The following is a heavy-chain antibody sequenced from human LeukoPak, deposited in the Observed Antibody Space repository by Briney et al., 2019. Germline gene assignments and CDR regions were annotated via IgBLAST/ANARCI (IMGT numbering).Heavy chain of an antibody. D-gene: IGHD2-2*01. CDR3: AKGGWAGGYVSFDY. J-gene: IGHJ4*02. CDR2: ISGSGGST. CDR1: GXXFXSYA. Sequence: PGGXXRLSXAXXGXXFXSYAXSWVRQAPGKGLEWVSAISGSGGSTYYADSVKGRFTISRDNSKNTLYLQMNSLRAEDTAVYYCAKGGWAGGYVSFDYWGQGTLVTVSS. V-gene: IGHV3-23*01.